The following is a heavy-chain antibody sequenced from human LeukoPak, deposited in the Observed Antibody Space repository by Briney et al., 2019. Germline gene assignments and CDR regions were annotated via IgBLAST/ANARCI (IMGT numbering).Heavy chain of an antibody. D-gene: IGHD2-15*01. J-gene: IGHJ6*02. CDR3: ARGQVVVAATRRSVYGMDV. V-gene: IGHV3-33*01. CDR2: IWYDGSNK. Sequence: GGSLRLSCAASGFTFSSYGMHWVRQAPGKGLEWVAVIWYDGSNKYYADSVKGRFTISRDNSKNTLYLQMNSLRAEDTAVYYCARGQVVVAATRRSVYGMDVWGRGTTVTVSS. CDR1: GFTFSSYG.